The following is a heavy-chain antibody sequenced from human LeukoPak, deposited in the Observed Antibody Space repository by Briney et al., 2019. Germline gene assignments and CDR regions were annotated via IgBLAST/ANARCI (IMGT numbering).Heavy chain of an antibody. J-gene: IGHJ3*02. CDR3: ARDSQWRAFDI. Sequence: GGSLRLSCAASRFTFSSYDMNWVRQAPGKGREWVSHISESGTTIYYADSVKGRFTISRDNTNNSLYLKMNSQRAEDTAIYYCARDSQWRAFDIWGQGTMVTVSS. D-gene: IGHD6-19*01. V-gene: IGHV3-48*03. CDR1: RFTFSSYD. CDR2: ISESGTTI.